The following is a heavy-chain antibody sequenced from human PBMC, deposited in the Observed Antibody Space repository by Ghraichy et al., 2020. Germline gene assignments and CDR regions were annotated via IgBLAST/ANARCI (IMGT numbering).Heavy chain of an antibody. V-gene: IGHV6-1*01. Sequence: SQTLSLTCAISGDSVSSNSGAWNWIRQSPSRGLEWLGRTLYRSKKWYYDYAVSVKSRISIKPDTSRNLFSLQLYSVIPEDTAVYYCARDEDIGTACHTGGCRMDVWGHGTTVTVSS. J-gene: IGHJ6*02. CDR1: GDSVSSNSGA. D-gene: IGHD2-2*02. CDR3: ARDEDIGTACHTGGCRMDV. CDR2: TLYRSKKWYY.